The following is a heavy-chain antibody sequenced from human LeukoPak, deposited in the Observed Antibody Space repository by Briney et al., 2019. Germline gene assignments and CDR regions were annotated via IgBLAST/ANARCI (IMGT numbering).Heavy chain of an antibody. CDR2: IDEDGSET. Sequence: VGSLRLSCEVSGFTFSNYWMMWVRQAPGKGLEWVASIDEDGSETNYVDSVTGRVTVSRDNVKNSLYLEMNSLRAEDTALYECAKDMDWRRVAGTGATDYWGQGTLVTVSS. D-gene: IGHD6-19*01. CDR1: GFTFSNYW. J-gene: IGHJ4*02. CDR3: AKDMDWRRVAGTGATDY. V-gene: IGHV3-7*03.